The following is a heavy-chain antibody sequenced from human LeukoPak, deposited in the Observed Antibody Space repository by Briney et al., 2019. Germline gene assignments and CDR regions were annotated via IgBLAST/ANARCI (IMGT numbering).Heavy chain of an antibody. Sequence: ASVKVSCKASGYTFTSYDINWVRQATGQGLEWMGWMNPNSGNTGYAQKFQGRVTMTRNTSISTAYMELSSLRSEDTAVYYCARGFLETWTWFGELFYFDYWGQGTLVTVS. CDR3: ARGFLETWTWFGELFYFDY. D-gene: IGHD3-10*01. V-gene: IGHV1-8*01. J-gene: IGHJ4*02. CDR1: GYTFTSYD. CDR2: MNPNSGNT.